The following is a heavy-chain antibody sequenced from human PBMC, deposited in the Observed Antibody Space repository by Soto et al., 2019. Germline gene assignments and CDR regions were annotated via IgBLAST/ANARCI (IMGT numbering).Heavy chain of an antibody. J-gene: IGHJ4*02. CDR2: INHVGNT. D-gene: IGHD3-10*01. CDR3: ARGGGEVRY. CDR1: GGSFSGHY. V-gene: IGHV4-34*01. Sequence: QVQLQQWGAGLLKPSETLSLTCAVFGGSFSGHYWSWIRQPPGKGLEWVGKINHVGNTKYNPSLKSRVTISRATSKNQFPLKLSSVTAADTAVYYCARGGGEVRYWGQGTLVTVSS.